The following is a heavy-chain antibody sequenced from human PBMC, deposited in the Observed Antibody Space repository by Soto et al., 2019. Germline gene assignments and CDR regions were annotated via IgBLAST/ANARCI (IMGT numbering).Heavy chain of an antibody. V-gene: IGHV1-69*13. D-gene: IGHD2-2*01. J-gene: IGHJ6*02. CDR1: GGTFSSYA. CDR2: IIPIFGTA. Sequence: ASVKVSCKASGGTFSSYAISWVRQAPGQGLEWMGGIIPIFGTANYAQKFQGRVTITADESTSTAYMELSSLRSEDTAVYYCARDVVVVPAATFYYYGMDVWGQGTTVTVSS. CDR3: ARDVVVVPAATFYYYGMDV.